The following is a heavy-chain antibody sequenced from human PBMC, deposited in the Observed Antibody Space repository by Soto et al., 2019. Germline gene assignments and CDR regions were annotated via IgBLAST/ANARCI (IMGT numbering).Heavy chain of an antibody. CDR1: GFTFSSYS. V-gene: IGHV3-21*01. D-gene: IGHD3-10*01. J-gene: IGHJ4*02. Sequence: GGSLRLSCAASGFTFSSYSMNWVRQAPGKGLEWVSSISSSSSYIYYADSVKGRFTISRDNAKNSLYLQMNSLRAEDTAVYYCAGFGEPAWSYFDYWGQGTLVTVSS. CDR3: AGFGEPAWSYFDY. CDR2: ISSSSSYI.